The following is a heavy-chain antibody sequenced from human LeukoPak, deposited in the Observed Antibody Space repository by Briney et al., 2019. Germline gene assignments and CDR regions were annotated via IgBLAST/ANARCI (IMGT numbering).Heavy chain of an antibody. Sequence: SETLSLTCAVYGGSFSGYYWSWIRQPPGKGLEWIVEINHSGSTNYNPSLKSRVTISVDTSKNQFSLKLSSVTAADTAVYYCARGRQRAYYYDSSGYPPDYWGQGTLVTVSS. J-gene: IGHJ4*02. D-gene: IGHD3-22*01. CDR2: INHSGST. V-gene: IGHV4-34*01. CDR3: ARGRQRAYYYDSSGYPPDY. CDR1: GGSFSGYY.